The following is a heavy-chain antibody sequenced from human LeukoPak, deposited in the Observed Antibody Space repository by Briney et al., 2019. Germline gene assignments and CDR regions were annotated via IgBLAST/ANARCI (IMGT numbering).Heavy chain of an antibody. V-gene: IGHV3-33*01. Sequence: GRSLRLSCAASGFPFSSYGMHWVRQAPGKGLEWVAVAYDDGSNKYYADSVKGRFTISKDNSKNTLYVQMNSPRVEDTAVYYCATGGGFYYSHWGQGTLVTVSS. D-gene: IGHD3-22*01. CDR2: AYDDGSNK. J-gene: IGHJ4*02. CDR3: ATGGGFYYSH. CDR1: GFPFSSYG.